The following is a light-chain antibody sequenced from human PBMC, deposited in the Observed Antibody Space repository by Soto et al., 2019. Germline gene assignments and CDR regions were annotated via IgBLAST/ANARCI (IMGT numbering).Light chain of an antibody. CDR1: QSLSSN. Sequence: EIVLTQSPATLSASPGEGATLSCRASQSLSSNLAWYQQKPGQAPRLLTYGASTRATGVPARFSGSGSGTEFTLTISSLQSEDFAVYYCQQYKNWPPITFGQGTRLEIK. CDR3: QQYKNWPPIT. V-gene: IGKV3-15*01. CDR2: GAS. J-gene: IGKJ5*01.